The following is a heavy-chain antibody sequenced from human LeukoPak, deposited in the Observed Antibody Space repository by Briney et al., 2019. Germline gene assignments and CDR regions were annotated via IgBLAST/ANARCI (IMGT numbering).Heavy chain of an antibody. V-gene: IGHV4-59*01. J-gene: IGHJ4*02. CDR2: FYNSGST. CDR1: GDSISSYY. D-gene: IGHD5-12*01. Sequence: SETLSLTCTVPGDSISSYYWSWIRQPPGKGLEWIGHFYNSGSTNYNPSLKSRVAISVDTSKNQFSLKLSSVTAADTAVYFCATANSGYDPFDYWGQGTLVTVSS. CDR3: ATANSGYDPFDY.